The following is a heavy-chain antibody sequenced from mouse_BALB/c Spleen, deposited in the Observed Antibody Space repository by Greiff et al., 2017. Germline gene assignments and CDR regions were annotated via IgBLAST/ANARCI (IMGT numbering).Heavy chain of an antibody. Sequence: DVKLVESGAELVKPGASVKLSCTASGFNIKDTYMHWVKQRPEQGLEWIGRIDPANGNTKYDPKFQGKATITADTSSNTAYLQLSSLTSEDTAVYYYARGDDYAGMDYWGQGTSVTVSS. D-gene: IGHD2-4*01. CDR1: GFNIKDTY. CDR3: ARGDDYAGMDY. J-gene: IGHJ4*01. V-gene: IGHV14-3*02. CDR2: IDPANGNT.